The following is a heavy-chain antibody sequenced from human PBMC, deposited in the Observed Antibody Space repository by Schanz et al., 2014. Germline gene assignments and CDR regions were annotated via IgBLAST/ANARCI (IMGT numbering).Heavy chain of an antibody. CDR3: AREQRMAAAGLVDY. D-gene: IGHD6-13*01. J-gene: IGHJ4*01. V-gene: IGHV3-11*05. CDR2: ISGTTTYT. Sequence: PGGSLRLSCAASGFTFSDYYMSWIRQAPGKGLEWVSYISGTTTYTNYADSVKGRFTISRDNAKNSLYLQMNSLRAEDTAVYYCAREQRMAAAGLVDYWGHGTLVTVSS. CDR1: GFTFSDYY.